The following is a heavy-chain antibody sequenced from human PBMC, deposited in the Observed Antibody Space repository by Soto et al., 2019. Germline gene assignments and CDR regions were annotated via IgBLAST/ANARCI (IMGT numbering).Heavy chain of an antibody. CDR1: GFTVSSNY. CDR2: IYSGGST. D-gene: IGHD4-17*01. Sequence: GGSLRLSCAASGFTVSSNYMSWVRQAPGKGLEWVSVIYSGGSTYYADSVKGRFTISRDNSKNTLYLQMNSLRAEDTAVYYCATRHTVTTFDYWGQGTLVTVSS. CDR3: ATRHTVTTFDY. J-gene: IGHJ4*02. V-gene: IGHV3-66*04.